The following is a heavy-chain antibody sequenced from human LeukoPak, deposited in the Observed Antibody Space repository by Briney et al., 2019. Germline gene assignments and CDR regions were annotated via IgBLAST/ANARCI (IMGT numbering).Heavy chain of an antibody. CDR3: AKLLAVTNSYYFNY. D-gene: IGHD6-19*01. J-gene: IGHJ4*02. Sequence: GGSLRLSCAASGFTFSSYAMSWVRQAPGKGLEWVSTISGSGSGGSTYYADSVKGRFTISRDNSKDTLYLQMNSLRAEDTAVYYCAKLLAVTNSYYFNYWGQGALVTVSS. CDR2: ISGSGSGGST. CDR1: GFTFSSYA. V-gene: IGHV3-23*01.